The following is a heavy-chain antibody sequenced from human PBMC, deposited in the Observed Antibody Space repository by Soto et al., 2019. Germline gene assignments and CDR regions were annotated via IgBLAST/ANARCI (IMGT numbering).Heavy chain of an antibody. J-gene: IGHJ5*02. CDR2: IHHSGST. CDR3: ARGIAVVVVADAPMGFDP. CDR1: GGSISSSNW. D-gene: IGHD2-15*01. Sequence: QVQLQESGPGLVKPSGTLSLTCAVSGGSISSSNWWSWVRQPPGKRLEWIGEIHHSGSTIYNPSLKGRVGISVDKSKNQFSLKLTSVTAADTAVYYCARGIAVVVVADAPMGFDPWGQGTLVTVSS. V-gene: IGHV4-4*02.